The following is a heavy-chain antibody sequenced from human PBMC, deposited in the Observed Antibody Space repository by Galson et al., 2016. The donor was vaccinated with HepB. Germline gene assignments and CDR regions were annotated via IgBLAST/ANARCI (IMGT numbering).Heavy chain of an antibody. CDR3: AREADYLDTTGYYRF. CDR2: INPNTGGT. V-gene: IGHV1-2*02. D-gene: IGHD3-22*01. J-gene: IGHJ4*02. CDR1: GYMFTGYY. Sequence: SVKVSCKASGYMFTGYYIHWVRQAPGQGRQWMRWINPNTGGTTYAQNFQGSVTMTRDTSISIAYMELSSLRSDDTAVYYCAREADYLDTTGYYRFWGQGTLVTVSS.